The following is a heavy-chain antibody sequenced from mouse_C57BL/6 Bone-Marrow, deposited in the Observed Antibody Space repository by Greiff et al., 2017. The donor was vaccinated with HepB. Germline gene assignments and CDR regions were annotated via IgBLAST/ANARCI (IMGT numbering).Heavy chain of an antibody. CDR1: GYSFTGYY. CDR2: INPRTGGT. V-gene: IGHV1-42*01. J-gene: IGHJ2*01. CDR3: ARWGDY. Sequence: VQLQQSGPELVKPGASVKISCKASGYSFTGYYMNWVKQSPEKSLEWIGEINPRTGGTTYNQKFKAKATLTVDKSSSTAYMQLKSLTSEDSAVYYCARWGDYWGQGTTLTVSS.